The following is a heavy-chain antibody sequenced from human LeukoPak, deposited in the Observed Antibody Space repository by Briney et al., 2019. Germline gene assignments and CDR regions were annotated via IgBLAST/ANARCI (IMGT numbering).Heavy chain of an antibody. V-gene: IGHV1-8*01. CDR3: ARVHYGGNVDAFDI. Sequence: ASVKVSCKASGYTFTSYDINWVRQATGQGLEWMGWMNPNSGNTGYAQKFQGRVTMTRNTSISTAYMELSSLRSEDTAEYYCARVHYGGNVDAFDIWGQGTMVTVSS. CDR1: GYTFTSYD. D-gene: IGHD4-23*01. J-gene: IGHJ3*02. CDR2: MNPNSGNT.